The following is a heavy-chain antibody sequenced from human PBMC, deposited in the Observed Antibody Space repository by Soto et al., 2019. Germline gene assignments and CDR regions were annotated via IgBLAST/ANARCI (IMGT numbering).Heavy chain of an antibody. CDR2: ISYDGSNK. J-gene: IGHJ6*02. CDR1: GFTFSSYG. V-gene: IGHV3-30*03. D-gene: IGHD5-18*01. Sequence: QVQLVESGGGVVQPGRSLRLSCAASGFTFSSYGMHWVRQAPGKGLEWVAVISYDGSNKYYADSVKGRFTISRDNSKNTLYLQTNSLRAEDTAVYYCASVDTAMAPPSYYYGMDVWGQGTTVTVSS. CDR3: ASVDTAMAPPSYYYGMDV.